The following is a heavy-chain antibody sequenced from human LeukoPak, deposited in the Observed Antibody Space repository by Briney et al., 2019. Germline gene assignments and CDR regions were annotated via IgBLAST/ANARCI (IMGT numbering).Heavy chain of an antibody. Sequence: ASVKVSCKASGYTFTSYGISWVRQAPGQGLEWMGWISAYNGNTNYARKLQGRVTMTTDTSTSTAYMELGSLRSDDTAVYYCARGDIVVVPHNWFDPWGQGTLVTVSS. V-gene: IGHV1-18*01. J-gene: IGHJ5*02. CDR2: ISAYNGNT. CDR3: ARGDIVVVPHNWFDP. D-gene: IGHD2-2*01. CDR1: GYTFTSYG.